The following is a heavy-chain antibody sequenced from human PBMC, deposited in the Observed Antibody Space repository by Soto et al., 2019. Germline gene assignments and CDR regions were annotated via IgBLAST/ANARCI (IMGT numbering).Heavy chain of an antibody. V-gene: IGHV1-3*01. CDR2: INGGNGNT. CDR3: ARDRRIAAAGVSYYYYYGMDV. J-gene: IGHJ6*02. Sequence: ASVKVSCKASGNTVPNYAIHWVRQAPGQRLEWMGWINGGNGNTNYSEHFQGRVTITRDTSAGTAYMQLSSLRSDDTAVYYCARDRRIAAAGVSYYYYYGMDVWGQGTTVTVSS. D-gene: IGHD6-13*01. CDR1: GNTVPNYA.